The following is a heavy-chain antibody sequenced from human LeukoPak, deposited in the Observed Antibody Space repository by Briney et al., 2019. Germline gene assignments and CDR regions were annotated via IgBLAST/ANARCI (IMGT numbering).Heavy chain of an antibody. Sequence: GGSLRLSCAASGFTFSSYSMNWVRQVPGKGLEWVSSISSSSSYIYYADSVKGRFTISRDNAKNSLCLQMNSLRAEDTAVYYCARDAEESDDYGDYGVFDYWGQGTLVTVSS. CDR1: GFTFSSYS. CDR3: ARDAEESDDYGDYGVFDY. D-gene: IGHD4-17*01. V-gene: IGHV3-21*01. CDR2: ISSSSSYI. J-gene: IGHJ4*02.